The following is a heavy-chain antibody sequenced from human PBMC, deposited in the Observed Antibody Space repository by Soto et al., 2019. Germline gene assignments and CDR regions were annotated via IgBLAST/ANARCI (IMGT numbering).Heavy chain of an antibody. CDR1: GFTFSSYS. CDR2: IKSRTYGGTT. J-gene: IGHJ6*02. V-gene: IGHV3-15*07. D-gene: IGHD6-19*01. Sequence: PGGSLRLSCAASGFTFSSYSMNWVRRAPGKGLEWVGRIKSRTYGGTTDYAAPVKGRFTISRDDTENTLFLHMSSLKTEDTAVYYCTTHPYTSDWSAYGVDVWGQGTTVTVSS. CDR3: TTHPYTSDWSAYGVDV.